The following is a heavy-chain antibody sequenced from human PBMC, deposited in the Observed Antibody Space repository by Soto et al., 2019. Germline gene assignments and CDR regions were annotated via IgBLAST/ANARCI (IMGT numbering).Heavy chain of an antibody. CDR2: TYYRSKWYN. Sequence: SQTLSLTCAISGDSVSSNSAAWNLIRQSPSRGLEWLGRTYYRSKWYNDYAVPVKSRITVNPDTSKNQFSLRLNSVTPEDTAVYYCARANEAAAGYYFDYWGQGTLVTVSS. D-gene: IGHD6-13*01. CDR3: ARANEAAAGYYFDY. CDR1: GDSVSSNSAA. V-gene: IGHV6-1*01. J-gene: IGHJ4*02.